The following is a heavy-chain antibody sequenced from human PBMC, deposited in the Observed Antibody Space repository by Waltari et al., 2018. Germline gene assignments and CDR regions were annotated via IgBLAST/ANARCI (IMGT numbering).Heavy chain of an antibody. CDR1: GYTLPEFS. J-gene: IGHJ3*02. CDR2: FDPEDGET. D-gene: IGHD1-26*01. Sequence: QVQLVQSGAAVKKPGASVKVSCKVSGYTLPEFSMHWVRPPPGKGLEWMGGFDPEDGETIYAQKFQGRVTMTEDTSTDTAYMELSSLRSEDTAVYYCATSGSYYEEGGAFDIWGQGTMVTVSS. V-gene: IGHV1-24*01. CDR3: ATSGSYYEEGGAFDI.